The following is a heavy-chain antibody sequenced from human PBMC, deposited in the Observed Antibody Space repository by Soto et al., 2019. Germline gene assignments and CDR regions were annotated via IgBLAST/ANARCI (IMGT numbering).Heavy chain of an antibody. Sequence: EVQLVESGGGLVKPGGSLRLSCAASGFTFSSYSMNWVRQAPGKGLEWVSSISSSSSYIYYADSVKGRFTISSDNAKNSRYLQMNSLRAEDTAVYYCARDLEGGGGSDYWGQGTLVTVSS. D-gene: IGHD2-15*01. V-gene: IGHV3-21*01. J-gene: IGHJ4*02. CDR1: GFTFSSYS. CDR2: ISSSSSYI. CDR3: ARDLEGGGGSDY.